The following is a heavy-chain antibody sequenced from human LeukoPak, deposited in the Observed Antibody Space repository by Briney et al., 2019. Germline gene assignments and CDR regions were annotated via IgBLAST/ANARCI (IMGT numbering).Heavy chain of an antibody. D-gene: IGHD3-16*01. J-gene: IGHJ4*02. Sequence: PGGSLRLSCAASGFTFSSYGMHWVRQAPGKGLEWVAVISYDGSNKHYADSVKGRYAISRDNSKNTLYLQMNSLRAEDTAVYYCAKSGRGRHTFPSVIDYWGQGTLVTVSS. CDR2: ISYDGSNK. V-gene: IGHV3-30*18. CDR3: AKSGRGRHTFPSVIDY. CDR1: GFTFSSYG.